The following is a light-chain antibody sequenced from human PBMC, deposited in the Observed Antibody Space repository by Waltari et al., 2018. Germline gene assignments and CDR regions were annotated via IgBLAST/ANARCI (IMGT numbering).Light chain of an antibody. CDR3: QQSFNTPPWT. J-gene: IGKJ1*01. CDR2: AAS. V-gene: IGKV1-39*01. CDR1: QTISTY. Sequence: DIQMSQSQSSLSASGGERVTNTCLASQTISTYLNWYQQKSREAPKLLLYAASSLQSGVPSRFSSTGSATVFSLTISSLQPDDFATYYCQQSFNTPPWTFGQGTKVEIK.